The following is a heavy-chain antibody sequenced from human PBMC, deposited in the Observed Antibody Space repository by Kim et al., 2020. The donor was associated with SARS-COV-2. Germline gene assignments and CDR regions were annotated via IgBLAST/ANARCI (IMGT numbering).Heavy chain of an antibody. D-gene: IGHD3-10*01. CDR2: INPSGCST. J-gene: IGHJ4*02. CDR3: ARDLIFTMVRGVIMEDY. Sequence: ASVKVSCKASGYTFTSYYMHWVRQAPGQGLEWMGIINPSGCSTSYAQKFQGRVTMTRDTSTSTVYMELSSLRSEDTAVYYCARDLIFTMVRGVIMEDYWGQGTLVTVSS. V-gene: IGHV1-46*01. CDR1: GYTFTSYY.